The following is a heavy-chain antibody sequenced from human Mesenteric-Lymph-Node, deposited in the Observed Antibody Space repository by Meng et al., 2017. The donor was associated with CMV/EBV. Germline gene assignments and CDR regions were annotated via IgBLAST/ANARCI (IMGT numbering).Heavy chain of an antibody. J-gene: IGHJ4*02. V-gene: IGHV4-59*01. CDR2: IYYTGRT. Sequence: SETLSLTCSVSGGSISSYYWSWIRQPPGKGLEWIGYIYYTGRTNYNPSLKSRVTISVDTSKNQFSLKLSSVTAADTAVYYCARADIVATVVDYWGQGTLVTVSS. D-gene: IGHD5-12*01. CDR1: GGSISSYY. CDR3: ARADIVATVVDY.